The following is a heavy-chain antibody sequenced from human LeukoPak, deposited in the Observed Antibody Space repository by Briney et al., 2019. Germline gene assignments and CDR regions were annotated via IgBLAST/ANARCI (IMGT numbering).Heavy chain of an antibody. Sequence: SQTLSLTCTVSGGSISSGRYNWSWIRLPAGKGLEWIRRNYTSGSTNYNPSLKSRVTISVDTSRNQFSLKLSSVTAADTAVYYCARVKVAGYSSGWYLGYFDYWGQGTLVTVSS. D-gene: IGHD6-19*01. V-gene: IGHV4-61*02. CDR3: ARVKVAGYSSGWYLGYFDY. CDR2: NYTSGST. CDR1: GGSISSGRYN. J-gene: IGHJ4*02.